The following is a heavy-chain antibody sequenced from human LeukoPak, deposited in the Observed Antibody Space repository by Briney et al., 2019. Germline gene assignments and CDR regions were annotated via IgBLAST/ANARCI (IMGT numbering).Heavy chain of an antibody. V-gene: IGHV1-46*01. CDR1: AYTFTSDY. CDR2: INPSGGTT. J-gene: IGHJ3*02. Sequence: ASVKVSCKASAYTFTSDYLHWVRQAPGQGLEWMGIINPSGGTTTYAQKFQGRVTMTRDTSTSTVYMELCSLRSEDTAVYYCARRAYGSSDYAFDIWGQGTMVTVAS. CDR3: ARRAYGSSDYAFDI. D-gene: IGHD3-22*01.